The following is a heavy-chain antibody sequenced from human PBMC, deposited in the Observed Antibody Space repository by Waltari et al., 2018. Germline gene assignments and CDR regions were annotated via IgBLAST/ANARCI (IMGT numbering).Heavy chain of an antibody. Sequence: QVQLVQSGAEVKKPGASVKVSCKASGYTFTSYDINWVRQATGQGIGWMGWMNPNSGNTGYAQKFQGRVTMTRNTSISTAYMELSSLRSEDTAVYYCARRSSNHYYYYYYMDVWGKGTTVTVSS. CDR2: MNPNSGNT. D-gene: IGHD4-4*01. J-gene: IGHJ6*03. CDR1: GYTFTSYD. V-gene: IGHV1-8*01. CDR3: ARRSSNHYYYYYYMDV.